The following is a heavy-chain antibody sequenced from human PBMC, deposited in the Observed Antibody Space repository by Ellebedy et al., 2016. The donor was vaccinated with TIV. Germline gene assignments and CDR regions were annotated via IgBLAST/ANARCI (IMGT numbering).Heavy chain of an antibody. V-gene: IGHV1-46*01. D-gene: IGHD4-23*01. J-gene: IGHJ4*02. CDR3: ARGFRYGSGRWPLDY. CDR1: GYTFTGYY. Sequence: AASVKVSCKASGYTFTGYYMHWVRQAPGQGLEWMGIINPSGGSTSYVQNFQGRVTMTIDTFTGTGYMELRNLRSDDTAVYFCARGFRYGSGRWPLDYWGQGTLVTVSS. CDR2: INPSGGST.